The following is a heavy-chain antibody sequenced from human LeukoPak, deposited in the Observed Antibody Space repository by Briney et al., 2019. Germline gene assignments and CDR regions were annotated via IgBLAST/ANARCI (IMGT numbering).Heavy chain of an antibody. D-gene: IGHD2-15*01. CDR1: GDSVSSNSAA. Sequence: SQTLSLTCAISGDSVSSNSAAWNWLRQSPSRGLEWLGRTYYRSKWYNDYAVSVQSRITINPDTSKNQFSLQLNSVTPEDTAVYYCARVSYDCSGGSCYSDRYFDYWGQGTLVIVSS. J-gene: IGHJ4*02. CDR3: ARVSYDCSGGSCYSDRYFDY. CDR2: TYYRSKWYN. V-gene: IGHV6-1*01.